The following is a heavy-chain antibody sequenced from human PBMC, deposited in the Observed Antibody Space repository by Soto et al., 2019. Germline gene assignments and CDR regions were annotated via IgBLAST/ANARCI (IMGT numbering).Heavy chain of an antibody. D-gene: IGHD2-15*01. J-gene: IGHJ3*02. V-gene: IGHV4-39*01. CDR2: IYYSGST. Sequence: SETLSLTCTVSGGSISSSSYYWGWIRQPPGKGLEWIGSIYYSGSTYYNPSLKSRVTISVDTSYNQFSLKLSSVTAADTAVYYCARGTPCGGSSLGDAFDIWGQGTMVTVSS. CDR1: GGSISSSSYY. CDR3: ARGTPCGGSSLGDAFDI.